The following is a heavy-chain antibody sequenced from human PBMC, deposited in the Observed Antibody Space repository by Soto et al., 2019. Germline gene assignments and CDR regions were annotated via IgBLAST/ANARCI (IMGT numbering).Heavy chain of an antibody. Sequence: GGSLRLSCAASGFTFSSYAMSWVRQAPGKGLEWVSAIGGGGRSTYYADSVKGRFTISRDNSKNTLFLLMNSLRAEDTAIYYCAKPTGSALIPDYWGQGTLVTVSS. J-gene: IGHJ4*02. CDR1: GFTFSSYA. CDR2: IGGGGRST. CDR3: AKPTGSALIPDY. D-gene: IGHD1-26*01. V-gene: IGHV3-23*01.